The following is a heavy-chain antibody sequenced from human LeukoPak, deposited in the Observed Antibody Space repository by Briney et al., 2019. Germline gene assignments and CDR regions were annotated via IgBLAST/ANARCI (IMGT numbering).Heavy chain of an antibody. CDR3: ARDLSSRGVISLDY. V-gene: IGHV4-4*07. CDR2: IYSDGRT. CDR1: GGSISNYY. J-gene: IGHJ4*02. Sequence: SETLSLTCTVSGGSISNYYWSWIRQPAGKGLEWIGRIYSDGRTNYDPSLSSRLAMSVDTSKNQFSLKLSSVTAADTAVYYCARDLSSRGVISLDYWAREPWSPSPQ. D-gene: IGHD3-10*01.